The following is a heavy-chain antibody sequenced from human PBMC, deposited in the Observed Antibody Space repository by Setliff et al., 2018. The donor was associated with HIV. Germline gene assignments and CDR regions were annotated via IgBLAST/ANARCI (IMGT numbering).Heavy chain of an antibody. CDR2: IYYHGST. J-gene: IGHJ4*02. V-gene: IGHV4-39*01. CDR1: GGSISSTNYF. CDR3: VNPSGAMGDFDS. D-gene: IGHD3-16*01. Sequence: PSETLSLTCTVSGGSISSTNYFWGWIRQPPGKGLEWIGTIYYHGSTYYNPSLKSRVTISIDTSKNQFSLQLTSVTAADTAVYYCVNPSGAMGDFDSWGRGTLVTVSS.